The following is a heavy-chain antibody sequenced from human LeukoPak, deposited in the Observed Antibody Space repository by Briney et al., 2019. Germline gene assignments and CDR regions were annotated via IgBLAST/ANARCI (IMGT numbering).Heavy chain of an antibody. CDR2: IYSGGST. CDR1: GFIVSSNY. CDR3: AMNTMVRGVMIMDV. V-gene: IGHV3-66*01. Sequence: KSGGSLRLSCAASGFIVSSNYMTWVRQSPGKGLEWVSVIYSGGSTYYADSVKGRFTISRDNSKNTLYLQMNSLRAEDTAVYYCAMNTMVRGVMIMDVWGKGTTVTISS. J-gene: IGHJ6*03. D-gene: IGHD3-10*01.